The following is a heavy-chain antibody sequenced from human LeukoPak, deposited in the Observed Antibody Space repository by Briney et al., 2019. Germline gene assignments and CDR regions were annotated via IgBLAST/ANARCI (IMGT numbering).Heavy chain of an antibody. CDR2: IKEDGSET. CDR1: GFTFSNYW. V-gene: IGHV3-7*01. D-gene: IGHD6-19*01. J-gene: IGHJ6*02. CDR3: ARSSKWLSYGLDV. Sequence: GGSLRLSCAASGFTFSNYWMSWARQAPGKGLEWVANIKEDGSETYYMGSVKGRFTISRDNAKNSLYLRLNSLRAEDTAVYYCARSSKWLSYGLDVWGQGTTVTVSS.